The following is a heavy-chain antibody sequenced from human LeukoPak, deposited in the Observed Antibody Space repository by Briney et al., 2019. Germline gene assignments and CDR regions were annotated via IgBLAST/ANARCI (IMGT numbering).Heavy chain of an antibody. D-gene: IGHD5-18*01. V-gene: IGHV1-69*13. Sequence: AASVKVSCKASGGTFSSYAISWVRQAPGQGLEWMGGIIPIFGTANYAQKFQGRVTITADESTSTAYMELSSLRSEDTAVYYCARDLSLIRGYSYGYFGYWGQGTLVTVSS. CDR2: IIPIFGTA. J-gene: IGHJ4*02. CDR1: GGTFSSYA. CDR3: ARDLSLIRGYSYGYFGY.